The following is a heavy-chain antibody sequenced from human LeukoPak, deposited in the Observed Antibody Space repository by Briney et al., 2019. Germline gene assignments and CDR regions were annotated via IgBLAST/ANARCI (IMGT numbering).Heavy chain of an antibody. D-gene: IGHD2-2*01. V-gene: IGHV5-51*01. CDR3: AAGVVVPAAIPSAGAFDI. CDR1: GYSFTSYW. Sequence: HGESLKISCKGSGYSFTSYWIGWVRQMPGKGLEWMGIIYPGDSDTRYSPSFQGQVTISADKSISTAYLQWSSLKASDTAMYYCAAGVVVPAAIPSAGAFDIWGQGTMVTVSS. CDR2: IYPGDSDT. J-gene: IGHJ3*02.